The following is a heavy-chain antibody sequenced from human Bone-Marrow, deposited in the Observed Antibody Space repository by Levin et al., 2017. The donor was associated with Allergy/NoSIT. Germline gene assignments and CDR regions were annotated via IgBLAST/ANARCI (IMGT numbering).Heavy chain of an antibody. CDR1: GGTFTNFA. V-gene: IGHV1-69*06. CDR3: ARALPGLRPFYSWFDL. Sequence: KISCKASGGTFTNFAISWVRQAPGQGLEWMGSVIPIFGTTHYAKNFQGRGTMTADISTNTSFMELSGLRYDDTAIYFCARALPGLRPFYSWFDLWGQGTQVPVSS. J-gene: IGHJ5*02. D-gene: IGHD2/OR15-2a*01. CDR2: VIPIFGTT.